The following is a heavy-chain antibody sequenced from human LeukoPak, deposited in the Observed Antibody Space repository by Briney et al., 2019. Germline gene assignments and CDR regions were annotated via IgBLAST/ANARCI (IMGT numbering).Heavy chain of an antibody. CDR3: ARVRRQAVEIYYYYYMDV. CDR1: GVSINSYY. J-gene: IGHJ6*03. CDR2: SHYSGST. Sequence: SETLSLTCTVSGVSINSYYWTWIRQPPGKGLEWIGYSHYSGSTNYNPSLKSRVTISVDTSKNQFSLKLSSVTAADTAVYYCARVRRQAVEIYYYYYMDVWGKGTTVTISS. D-gene: IGHD5-24*01. V-gene: IGHV4-59*01.